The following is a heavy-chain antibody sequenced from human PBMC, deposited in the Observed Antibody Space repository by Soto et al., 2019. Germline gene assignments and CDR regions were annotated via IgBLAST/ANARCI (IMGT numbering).Heavy chain of an antibody. V-gene: IGHV4-59*08. D-gene: IGHD2-15*01. CDR2: LHSSGST. CDR1: GDSMSTYY. CDR3: ARRAPGEYCSGCKCPPFDY. Sequence: QVQLQESGPGLVKPSETLSLTCTVSGDSMSTYYWSWIRQPPGKGLEWIAYLHSSGSTNYNPSLKSRLTTPVDTSKNESSLNLHSVTAADTAVYYCARRAPGEYCSGCKCPPFDYWGRGILVTVSS. J-gene: IGHJ4*02.